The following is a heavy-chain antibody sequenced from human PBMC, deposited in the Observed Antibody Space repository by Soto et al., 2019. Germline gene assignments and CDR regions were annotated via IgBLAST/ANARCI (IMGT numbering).Heavy chain of an antibody. V-gene: IGHV1-58*01. J-gene: IGHJ4*02. Sequence: GASVKVSCKTSGFTFRSSAVQWVRQARGQRLEWIGWLVVGTGNTNYAQKFQQRVTISSDRSTNTVSMELSSLTSEDTAVYYCATGDQLSAEVTGISFSFWGQGTRVTVSS. D-gene: IGHD2-21*02. CDR2: LVVGTGNT. CDR1: GFTFRSSA. CDR3: ATGDQLSAEVTGISFSF.